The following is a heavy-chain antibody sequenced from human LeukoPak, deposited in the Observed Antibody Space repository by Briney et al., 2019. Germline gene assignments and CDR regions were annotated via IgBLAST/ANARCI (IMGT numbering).Heavy chain of an antibody. CDR2: IKQDGSEK. J-gene: IGHJ4*02. D-gene: IGHD3-10*01. CDR3: VRVSIEGGSDSIYRSFDY. CDR1: DGSFSGYY. Sequence: ETLSLTCAVYDGSFSGYYWSWVRQVPGKGLEWVASIKQDGSEKHYVDSVKGRFTISRDNAKNSLYLQMNSLRAEDTAVYYCVRVSIEGGSDSIYRSFDYWGQETLVTVSS. V-gene: IGHV3-7*03.